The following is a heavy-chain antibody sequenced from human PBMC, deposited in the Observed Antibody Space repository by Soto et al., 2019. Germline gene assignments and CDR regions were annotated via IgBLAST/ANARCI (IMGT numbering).Heavy chain of an antibody. D-gene: IGHD6-6*01. CDR2: IIPIFGTA. J-gene: IGHJ5*02. Sequence: SVKVSCKASGGTFSSYGISWVLQAPGEGVEWMGGIIPIFGTANYAQKIQGRVTITADESTSTDYTELSSLRAEDTAVYYCARGDSSSSLNRFDPWGQATLVTVSS. V-gene: IGHV1-69*13. CDR3: ARGDSSSSLNRFDP. CDR1: GGTFSSYG.